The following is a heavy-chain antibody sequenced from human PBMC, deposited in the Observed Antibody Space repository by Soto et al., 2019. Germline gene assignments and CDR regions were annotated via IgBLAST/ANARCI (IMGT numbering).Heavy chain of an antibody. D-gene: IGHD2-15*01. CDR3: ARDPSVANYWYFDL. J-gene: IGHJ2*01. Sequence: QVQLQESGPGLVKPSQTLSLTCTVSGGSISSGGNYWSWIRQHPGKGLEWIGYIYYSGSTYYNPSLKRRVTISVDPSKNHFSVKLSSVTAADTVVYYCARDPSVANYWYFDLWGRGTLVTVSS. CDR2: IYYSGST. V-gene: IGHV4-31*03. CDR1: GGSISSGGNY.